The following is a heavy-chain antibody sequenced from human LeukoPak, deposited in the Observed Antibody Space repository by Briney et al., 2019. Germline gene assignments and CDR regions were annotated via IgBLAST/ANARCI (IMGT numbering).Heavy chain of an antibody. CDR2: ISTYNGNT. CDR3: AREGAVTIFGVVIDENYYGMDV. Sequence: GASVKVSCKASGYTFTSYGINWVRQAPGQGLEWMGWISTYNGNTNYAQKLQGRVTMTTDTSTSTAYMELRSLRSDDTAVYYCAREGAVTIFGVVIDENYYGMDVWGQGTTVTVSS. J-gene: IGHJ6*02. V-gene: IGHV1-18*01. CDR1: GYTFTSYG. D-gene: IGHD3-3*01.